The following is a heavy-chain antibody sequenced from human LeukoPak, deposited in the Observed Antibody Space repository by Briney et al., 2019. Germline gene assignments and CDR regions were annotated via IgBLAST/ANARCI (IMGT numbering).Heavy chain of an antibody. CDR2: ISPDSNFI. CDR1: GFTFSDYG. V-gene: IGHV3-21*01. J-gene: IGHJ5*02. CDR3: ANFQTVGVKPFEH. Sequence: PGGSLRLSCAASGFTFSDYGMNWVRQAPGKGLEWVSSISPDSNFIPQADSVKGRFTISRDNAKNSLYLQMESLRVEDTAVYYCANFQTVGVKPFEHWGQGTLVTVSS. D-gene: IGHD1-26*01.